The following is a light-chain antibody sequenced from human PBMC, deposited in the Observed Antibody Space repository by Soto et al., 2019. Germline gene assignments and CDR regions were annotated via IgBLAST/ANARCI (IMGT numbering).Light chain of an antibody. Sequence: DIQLTQSPSFLSASVGDRVTITCRASQGISTYLNWYQQKSGSAPQLLVYAASKLQSGVPLRFRGSGSGTTFTLTIISLQRDDFATYYCQQSYNTLSWTFGQGTKGDIK. J-gene: IGKJ1*01. CDR2: AAS. CDR3: QQSYNTLSWT. CDR1: QGISTY. V-gene: IGKV1-39*01.